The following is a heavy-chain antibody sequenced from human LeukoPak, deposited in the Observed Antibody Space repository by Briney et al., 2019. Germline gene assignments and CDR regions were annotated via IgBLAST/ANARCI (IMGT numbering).Heavy chain of an antibody. J-gene: IGHJ6*04. D-gene: IGHD3-10*02. CDR2: ISTSSSTI. CDR3: AELGITMIGGV. V-gene: IGHV3-48*04. Sequence: GGSLRLSCAASGFTFRDHSMNWVRQAPGKGLEWVSYISTSSSTIYYADSVKGRFTISRDNAKNSLYLQMNSLRAEDTAVYYCAELGITMIGGVWGKGTTVTISS. CDR1: GFTFRDHS.